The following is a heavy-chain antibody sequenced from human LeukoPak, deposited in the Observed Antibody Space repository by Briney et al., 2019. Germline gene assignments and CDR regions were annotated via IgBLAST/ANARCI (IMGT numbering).Heavy chain of an antibody. V-gene: IGHV3-53*01. Sequence: GGSLRLSCAASGLTVSSSYMSWVRQAPGKGLEWVSIIYNDGSTYYAGSMKGRSTISRDNSKNTLYLQVNSLRAEDTAMYYCARNILFAFDIWGQGTMVTVSS. J-gene: IGHJ3*02. CDR2: IYNDGST. CDR3: ARNILFAFDI. CDR1: GLTVSSSY.